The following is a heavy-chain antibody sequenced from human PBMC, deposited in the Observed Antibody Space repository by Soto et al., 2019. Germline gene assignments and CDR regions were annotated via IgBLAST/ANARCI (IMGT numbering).Heavy chain of an antibody. Sequence: GASLRLSCAASGFTFSSYGMHWVRQAPGKGLEWVAVISYDGSNKYYADSVKGRFTISRDNSKNTLSLQMNSLRAEDTAVYYCAKAPRGYYYDSSIDYWGQGT. CDR2: ISYDGSNK. CDR3: AKAPRGYYYDSSIDY. D-gene: IGHD3-22*01. J-gene: IGHJ4*02. V-gene: IGHV3-30*18. CDR1: GFTFSSYG.